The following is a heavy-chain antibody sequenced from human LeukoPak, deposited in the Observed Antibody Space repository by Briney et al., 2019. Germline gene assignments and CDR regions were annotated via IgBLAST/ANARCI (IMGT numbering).Heavy chain of an antibody. CDR1: GGSISSSSSY. J-gene: IGHJ5*02. CDR2: MYYSGST. CDR3: ATYHQRFDP. D-gene: IGHD2-2*01. V-gene: IGHV4-39*02. Sequence: KPSETLSLTCTVSGGSISSSSSYWGWIRQSPGKGLEWIGNMYYSGSTYYNPSLKSRVTISVDASRNLFSLKLSSVTAADTAVYYCATYHQRFDPWGPGILVTVSS.